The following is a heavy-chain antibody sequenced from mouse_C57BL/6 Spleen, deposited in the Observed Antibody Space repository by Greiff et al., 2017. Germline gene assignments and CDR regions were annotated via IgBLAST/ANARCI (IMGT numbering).Heavy chain of an antibody. CDR2: IDPSDSYT. CDR3: ASKGLGLAY. J-gene: IGHJ2*01. CDR1: GYTFTSYW. Sequence: QVQLKQPGAELVKPGASVKLSCKASGYTFTSYWMQWVKPRPGQGLEWIGEIDPSDSYTNYNQKFKGKATLTVDTSSSTAYMQLSSLTSEDSAVDYCASKGLGLAYWGQGTTLTVSS. D-gene: IGHD4-1*01. V-gene: IGHV1-50*01.